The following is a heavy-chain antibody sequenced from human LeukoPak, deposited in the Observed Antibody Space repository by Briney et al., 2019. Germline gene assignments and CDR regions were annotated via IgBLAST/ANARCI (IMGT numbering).Heavy chain of an antibody. J-gene: IGHJ4*02. Sequence: PGGSLRLSCAASGFTFSSYWMSWVRQAPGKGLEWVANIKQDGSEKYYVDSVKGRFTISRDNAKNSLYLQMNSLRAEDTAVYYCARAHYYDSSGFDYWGQGTPATVSS. CDR2: IKQDGSEK. CDR1: GFTFSSYW. D-gene: IGHD3-22*01. CDR3: ARAHYYDSSGFDY. V-gene: IGHV3-7*01.